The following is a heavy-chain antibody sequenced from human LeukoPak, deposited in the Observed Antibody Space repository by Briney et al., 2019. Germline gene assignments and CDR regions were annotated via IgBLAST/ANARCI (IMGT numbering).Heavy chain of an antibody. D-gene: IGHD5-18*01. CDR3: ARAGYSYGTGYYFDY. CDR2: IYYTGAT. V-gene: IGHV4-59*01. J-gene: IGHJ4*02. Sequence: SETLSLSCTVSGGSISSYYWSWIRLPPGKGLEWIGYIYYTGATYYNPSLKSRVTISLDTSKNQISLKLSSVTAADAAVYYCARAGYSYGTGYYFDYWGQGALVTVSS. CDR1: GGSISSYY.